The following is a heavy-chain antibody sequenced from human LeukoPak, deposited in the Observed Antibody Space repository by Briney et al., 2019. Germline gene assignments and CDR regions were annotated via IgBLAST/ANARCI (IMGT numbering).Heavy chain of an antibody. V-gene: IGHV3-30*01. J-gene: IGHJ4*02. CDR1: GFSFSSYA. Sequence: GGSLRVSCTDSGFSFSSYAMRWVRQSPGKGLEWVAVTSNHENDGFYADSVKGRFTISRDNSKKTLYLQMDSLRPEDTGVYYCTRDRGAMNDFDYWGQGTLVTVSS. D-gene: IGHD2-2*01. CDR2: TSNHENDG. CDR3: TRDRGAMNDFDY.